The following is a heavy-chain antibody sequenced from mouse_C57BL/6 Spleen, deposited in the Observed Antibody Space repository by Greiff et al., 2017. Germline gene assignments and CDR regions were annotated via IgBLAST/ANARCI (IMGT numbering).Heavy chain of an antibody. V-gene: IGHV1-55*01. CDR3: ARGVEYYGSDYLGMDY. Sequence: QVQLQQPGAELVKPGASVKMSCKASGYTFTSYWITWVKQRPGQGLEWIGDIYPGSGSTNYNEKFKSKATLTVDTSSSTAYMQLSSQTSEDSAVYYCARGVEYYGSDYLGMDYWGQGTTVTVSS. D-gene: IGHD1-1*02. CDR1: GYTFTSYW. J-gene: IGHJ4*01. CDR2: IYPGSGST.